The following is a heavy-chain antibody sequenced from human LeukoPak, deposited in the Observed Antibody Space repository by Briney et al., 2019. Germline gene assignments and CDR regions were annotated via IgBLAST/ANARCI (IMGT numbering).Heavy chain of an antibody. J-gene: IGHJ5*02. CDR1: GGSISSSNW. V-gene: IGHV4-4*02. D-gene: IGHD4-17*01. CDR3: ARVNPLRGLRSNRDNWFDP. Sequence: PSETLSLTCAVSGGSISSSNWWSWIRQPPGKGLEWIGEINHSGSTNYNPSLKSRVTISVDTSKNQFSLKLSSVTAADTAVYYCARVNPLRGLRSNRDNWFDPWGQGTLVTVSS. CDR2: INHSGST.